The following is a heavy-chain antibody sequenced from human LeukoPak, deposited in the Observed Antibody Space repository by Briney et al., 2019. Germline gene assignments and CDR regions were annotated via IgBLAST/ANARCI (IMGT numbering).Heavy chain of an antibody. D-gene: IGHD6-6*01. CDR3: AKMTFAARPYFDD. V-gene: IGHV3-23*01. Sequence: PGGTLRLSCAVSGFTFRNYGMTWVRQAPGKGLEWVSGISGSGGSTYYGGSVKGRFTISRDNSKNTLYLQMNSLRVEDTAIYYCAKMTFAARPYFDDWGQGTLVTVSS. J-gene: IGHJ4*02. CDR2: ISGSGGST. CDR1: GFTFRNYG.